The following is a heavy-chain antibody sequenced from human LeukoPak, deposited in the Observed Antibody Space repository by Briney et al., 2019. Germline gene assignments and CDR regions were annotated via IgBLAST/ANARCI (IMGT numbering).Heavy chain of an antibody. CDR3: AREPEEVPTAMGVYYYYFMDV. V-gene: IGHV3-74*01. Sequence: GGSLRLSCAASGFTFSNNWMHWVRQAPGKGLVWVSRVNPDGRRTDYAGSVKGRFTISRDNAKNTLYLQLNSLRAEDTAVYYCAREPEEVPTAMGVYYYYFMDVWGKGTTVTVSS. CDR1: GFTFSNNW. D-gene: IGHD2-2*01. J-gene: IGHJ6*03. CDR2: VNPDGRRT.